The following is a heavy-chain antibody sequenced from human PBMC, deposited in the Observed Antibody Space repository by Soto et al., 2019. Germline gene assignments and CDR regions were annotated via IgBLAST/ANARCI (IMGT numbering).Heavy chain of an antibody. V-gene: IGHV4-34*01. Sequence: QVQLQQWGAGLLKPSEPLSVTCTVFGGSFSGHYCSWTRQSPGKGLEWIGEIHYSGSTTCSPSPKSRVTMPLNPSKNQLSLKLSFVTAADTAIDYCARGGYDSKGGLSGGQGTLVTVSS. CDR1: GGSFSGHY. J-gene: IGHJ4*02. D-gene: IGHD3-16*01. CDR2: IHYSGST. CDR3: ARGGYDSKGGLS.